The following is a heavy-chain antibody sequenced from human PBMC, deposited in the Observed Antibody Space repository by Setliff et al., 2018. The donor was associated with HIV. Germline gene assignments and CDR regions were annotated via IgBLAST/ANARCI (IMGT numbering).Heavy chain of an antibody. V-gene: IGHV2-70*11. Sequence: SGPTLVNPTQTLTLTCTFSGFSLTSTSMCVSWIRQPPGEALEWLGRIDWDDNKYYSESLRSRLTISKDTSKNQVVLTMTNMDPVDTATYFCARGRGMSYYYYYMDVWGKGTTVT. D-gene: IGHD3-16*01. CDR2: IDWDDNK. CDR1: GFSLTSTSMC. J-gene: IGHJ6*03. CDR3: ARGRGMSYYYYYMDV.